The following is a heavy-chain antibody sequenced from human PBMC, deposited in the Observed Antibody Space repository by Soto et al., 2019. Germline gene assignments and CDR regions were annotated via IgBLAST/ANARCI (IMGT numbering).Heavy chain of an antibody. V-gene: IGHV4-38-2*01. D-gene: IGHD3-10*01. Sequence: SETLSLTCAVSGYSINSDYYWGWIRQPPGKGLEWIGSVDHSGRTYYSPSLRSRLTIFIDTSKNQFSLRLTSVTATDTAMYFCAKKGYYPSGKINLFGSWGPGTLVTVSS. CDR2: VDHSGRT. CDR1: GYSINSDYY. J-gene: IGHJ4*02. CDR3: AKKGYYPSGKINLFGS.